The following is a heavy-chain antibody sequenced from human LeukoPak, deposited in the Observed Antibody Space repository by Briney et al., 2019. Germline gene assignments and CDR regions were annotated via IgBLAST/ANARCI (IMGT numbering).Heavy chain of an antibody. CDR3: ARGPGGASCSSTSCYTGYDY. V-gene: IGHV4-34*01. D-gene: IGHD2-2*02. CDR2: INHSGST. CDR1: GGSFSGYY. J-gene: IGHJ4*02. Sequence: SETLSLTCAVYGGSFSGYYWSWIRQPSGKGLEWIGEINHSGSTNYNPSLKSRVTISVDTSKNQFSLKLSSVTAADTAVYYCARGPGGASCSSTSCYTGYDYWGQGTLVTVSS.